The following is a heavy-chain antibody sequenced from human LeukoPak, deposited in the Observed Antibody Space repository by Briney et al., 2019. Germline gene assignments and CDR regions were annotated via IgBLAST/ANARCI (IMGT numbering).Heavy chain of an antibody. V-gene: IGHV3-11*01. J-gene: IGHJ6*02. CDR3: ARGYGYSYGYWAEQYYYYGMDV. D-gene: IGHD5-18*01. Sequence: GGSLRLSCTASGFTFGDHAMSWVRQAPGKGLEWVSYISSSGSTIYYADSVKGRFTISRDNAKNSLYLQMNSLRAEDTAVYYCARGYGYSYGYWAEQYYYYGMDVWGQGTTVTVSS. CDR1: GFTFGDHA. CDR2: ISSSGSTI.